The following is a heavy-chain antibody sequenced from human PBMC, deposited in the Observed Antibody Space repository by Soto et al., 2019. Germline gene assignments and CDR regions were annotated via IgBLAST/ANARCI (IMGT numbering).Heavy chain of an antibody. CDR3: ARADYYDSSGFYYDC. J-gene: IGHJ4*02. Sequence: ASVKVSCTASGYIFTNHYIHWVRPAPGQGLEWMGIINPSGGSTNYLQKFQGRITMTRDTSTSTVYMELSSLRSEDTAVYFCARADYYDSSGFYYDCWGQGSLVTVSS. CDR2: INPSGGST. D-gene: IGHD3-22*01. CDR1: GYIFTNHY. V-gene: IGHV1-46*01.